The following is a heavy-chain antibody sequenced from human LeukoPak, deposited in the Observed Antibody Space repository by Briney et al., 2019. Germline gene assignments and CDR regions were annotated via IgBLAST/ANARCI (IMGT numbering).Heavy chain of an antibody. CDR3: GRFGYVAAVDS. J-gene: IGHJ4*02. CDR1: GFTFSSYW. CDR2: IEPAGSAT. D-gene: IGHD2-15*01. Sequence: QSGGSLRLSCTASGFTFSSYWMTGVRQAPGKGLEWVANIEPAGSATYYVDSVKGRFTISRDNAKNLLYLQMNSLRAEDSAVYHCGRFGYVAAVDSWGQGALVTVSS. V-gene: IGHV3-7*01.